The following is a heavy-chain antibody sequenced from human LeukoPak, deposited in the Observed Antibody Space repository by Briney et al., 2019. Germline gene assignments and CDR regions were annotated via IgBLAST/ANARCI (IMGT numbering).Heavy chain of an antibody. CDR1: GGSFSGYY. J-gene: IGHJ4*02. CDR3: ARDLYTYNLDAEY. D-gene: IGHD5-18*01. V-gene: IGHV4-34*01. Sequence: PSETLSLTCAVYGGSFSGYYWSWIRQPPGKGLEWIGEINHSGSTNYNPSLKSRVTISVDTSKNQFSLKLSSVTAADTAVYYCARDLYTYNLDAEYWGQGTLVTVSS. CDR2: INHSGST.